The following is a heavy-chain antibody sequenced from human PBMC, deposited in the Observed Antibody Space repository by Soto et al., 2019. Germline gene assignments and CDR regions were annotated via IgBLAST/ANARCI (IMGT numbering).Heavy chain of an antibody. CDR2: IYWDDDK. V-gene: IGHV2-5*02. D-gene: IGHD6-13*01. CDR1: GFSLSSPGMN. Sequence: QVTLKESGPTLVKPTQTLTLTCTFSGFSLSSPGMNVGWIRPPPGKALEWLAMIYWDDDKRFNPSLKNRLTITKDRSKEQVVLTVTNMDPVDTGTYNSAHSEGSSCLCDSWGQGTLVTVSS. CDR3: AHSEGSSCLCDS. J-gene: IGHJ4*02.